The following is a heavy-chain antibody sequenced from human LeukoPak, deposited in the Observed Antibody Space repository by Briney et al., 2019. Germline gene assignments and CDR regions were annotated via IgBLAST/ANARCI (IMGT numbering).Heavy chain of an antibody. J-gene: IGHJ5*02. CDR2: ISSSSSYI. CDR3: ARWEGSSWYKGNSQYNWFDP. Sequence: GGSLRLSCAASGFTFSSYSMNWVRQAPGKGLEWVSSISSSSSYIYYADSVKGRFTISRDNAKNSLYLQMNSLRAEDTAVYYCARWEGSSWYKGNSQYNWFDPWGQGTLVTVSS. D-gene: IGHD6-13*01. CDR1: GFTFSSYS. V-gene: IGHV3-21*01.